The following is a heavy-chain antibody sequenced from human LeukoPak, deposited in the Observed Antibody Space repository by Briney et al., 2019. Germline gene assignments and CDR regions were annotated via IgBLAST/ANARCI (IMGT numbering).Heavy chain of an antibody. CDR1: GGSISSGSYY. V-gene: IGHV4-61*02. CDR3: ATGCIAVAGDWFDP. Sequence: SQTLSLTCTVSGGSISSGSYYWSWIRQPPGKGLEWIGRIYTSGSTYYNPSLKSRVTISVDTSKNQFSLKLSSVTAADTAVYYYATGCIAVAGDWFDPWGQGTLVTVSS. CDR2: IYTSGST. J-gene: IGHJ5*02. D-gene: IGHD6-19*01.